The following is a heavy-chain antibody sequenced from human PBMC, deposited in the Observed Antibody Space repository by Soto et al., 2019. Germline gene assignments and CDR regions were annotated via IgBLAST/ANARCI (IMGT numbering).Heavy chain of an antibody. CDR3: ARDGYSGRSDGFDV. D-gene: IGHD1-26*01. CDR2: ISYDGNRE. Sequence: QMQLVESGGGVVQAGRSLRLSCAASGFTFGAYTLHWVRQAPGKGLEWVAVISYDGNRERYTDPVKGLFTVSRDNSKSTMYLQMNSLRAEDTAVYYCARDGYSGRSDGFDVWGQGTMVTVSS. V-gene: IGHV3-30*14. J-gene: IGHJ3*01. CDR1: GFTFGAYT.